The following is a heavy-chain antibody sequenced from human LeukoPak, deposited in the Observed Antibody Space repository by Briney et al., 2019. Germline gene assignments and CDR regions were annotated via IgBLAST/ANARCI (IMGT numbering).Heavy chain of an antibody. Sequence: GASVKVSCKASGGTFSSYAISWVRQAPGQGLEWMGGIIPIFGTANYAQKFQGRVTITADESTSTAYMELSSLRSEDTAVYYCARAPGVSYYYYYMDVWGKGTTVTISS. J-gene: IGHJ6*03. CDR2: IIPIFGTA. CDR1: GGTFSSYA. CDR3: ARAPGVSYYYYYMDV. D-gene: IGHD3-10*01. V-gene: IGHV1-69*13.